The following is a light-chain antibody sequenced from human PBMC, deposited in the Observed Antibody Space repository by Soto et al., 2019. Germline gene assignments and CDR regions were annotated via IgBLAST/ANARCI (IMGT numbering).Light chain of an antibody. Sequence: IQLTQSQSSISASVGDIFTITCRASQGISSYLAWYQQKPVKAPKLLIYAASTLQSGVPSRFSGSGSATDFTLTISSLKTEDFATYYCQQLNSYHGITFGHGTRLEI. V-gene: IGKV1-9*01. CDR1: QGISSY. J-gene: IGKJ5*01. CDR2: AAS. CDR3: QQLNSYHGIT.